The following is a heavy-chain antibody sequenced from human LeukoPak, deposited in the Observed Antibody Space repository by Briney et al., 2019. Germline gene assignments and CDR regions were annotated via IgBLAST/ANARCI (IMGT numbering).Heavy chain of an antibody. V-gene: IGHV4-30-4*01. J-gene: IGHJ4*02. D-gene: IGHD6-13*01. CDR3: AREKAWLAAADY. CDR2: IYYSGST. CDR1: GGSISSGDYY. Sequence: SQTLSLTCTVSGGSISSGDYYWNWIRQPPGKGLEWFGHIYYSGSTYYNPSLKSRVTISVDTSRNQFSLKLSSVTAADTAVYYCAREKAWLAAADYWGQGTLVTVSS.